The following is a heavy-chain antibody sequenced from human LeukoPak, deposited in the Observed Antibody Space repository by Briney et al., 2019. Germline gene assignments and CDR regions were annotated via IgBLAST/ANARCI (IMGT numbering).Heavy chain of an antibody. CDR2: INHSAST. CDR3: ARYPGYRSSWYEGYFDY. CDR1: GGSFSGYY. D-gene: IGHD6-13*01. V-gene: IGHV4-34*01. Sequence: PSETLSLTCAVYGGSFSGYYWSWVREPPGKGVEGSGEINHSASTNYNPSLTRRVPISVSTSKTQFSLKLRSVTAADTAVYYCARYPGYRSSWYEGYFDYWGQGTLVTVSS. J-gene: IGHJ4*02.